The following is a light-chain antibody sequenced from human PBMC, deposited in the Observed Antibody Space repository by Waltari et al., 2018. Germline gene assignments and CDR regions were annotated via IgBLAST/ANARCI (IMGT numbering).Light chain of an antibody. CDR1: NSNIGHNH. V-gene: IGLV1-44*01. J-gene: IGLJ3*02. Sequence: QSLLTQPPSASGTPGQRVTISCSGSNSNIGHNHVSWYQQLTGTAPKLLMYSNNGRPSGFPDRFSCAKSGTSVSLVSSGLQSEDEADYFCAAWDDSLNGPVFGGGTKLTVL. CDR3: AAWDDSLNGPV. CDR2: SNN.